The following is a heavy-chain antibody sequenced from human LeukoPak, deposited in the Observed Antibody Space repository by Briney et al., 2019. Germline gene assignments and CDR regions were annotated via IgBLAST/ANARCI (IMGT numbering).Heavy chain of an antibody. V-gene: IGHV1-8*03. Sequence: ASVKVSCKASGYTFTSYDINWVRQATGQGLEWMGWMNPNSGNTGYAQKFQGRVTITRNTTISTAYMELSSLRSEDTAVYYCARDEIAVAGTGFDYWGQGTLVTVSS. CDR2: MNPNSGNT. D-gene: IGHD6-19*01. J-gene: IGHJ4*02. CDR3: ARDEIAVAGTGFDY. CDR1: GYTFTSYD.